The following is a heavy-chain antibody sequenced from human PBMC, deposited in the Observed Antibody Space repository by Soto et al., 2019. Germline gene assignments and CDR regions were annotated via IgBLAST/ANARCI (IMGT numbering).Heavy chain of an antibody. CDR2: IYYSGST. Sequence: SETLSLTCTVSGGSISSYYWSWIRQPPGKGLEWIGYIYYSGSTNYNPSLKSRATISVDTSKNQFSLKLSSVTAADTAVYYCARLPYYDILTGYSLVFDYWGQGTLVTVSS. CDR3: ARLPYYDILTGYSLVFDY. V-gene: IGHV4-59*08. D-gene: IGHD3-9*01. CDR1: GGSISSYY. J-gene: IGHJ4*02.